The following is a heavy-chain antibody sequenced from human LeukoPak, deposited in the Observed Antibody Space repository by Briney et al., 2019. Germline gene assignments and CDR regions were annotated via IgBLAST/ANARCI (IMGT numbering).Heavy chain of an antibody. CDR3: ARAEGYYYGSGRWDNWFDP. J-gene: IGHJ5*02. CDR2: IKQDGSEK. D-gene: IGHD3-10*01. Sequence: GGSLRLSCAASGFTFSSYWMSWVRQAPGKGLEWVANIKQDGSEKYYVDSVKGRLTISRDNAKNSLYLQMNSLRAEDTAVYYCARAEGYYYGSGRWDNWFDPWGQGTLVTVSS. V-gene: IGHV3-7*01. CDR1: GFTFSSYW.